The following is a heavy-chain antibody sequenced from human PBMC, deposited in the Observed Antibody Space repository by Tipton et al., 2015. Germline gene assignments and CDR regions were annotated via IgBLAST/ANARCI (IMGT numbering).Heavy chain of an antibody. J-gene: IGHJ6*02. CDR2: IQYSGST. CDR3: ARDLEHGMDV. V-gene: IGHV4-59*01. CDR1: SDSISKYY. Sequence: TLSLTCSVSSDSISKYYWSWIRQPPGKELEWIGYIQYSGSTNYNPSLKSRISMSVDTSKNQFSLKMSSVTAADTAVYFCARDLEHGMDVWGQGTTVTVS.